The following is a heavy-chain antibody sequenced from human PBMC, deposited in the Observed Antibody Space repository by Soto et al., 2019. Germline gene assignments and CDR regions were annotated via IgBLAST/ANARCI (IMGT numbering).Heavy chain of an antibody. D-gene: IGHD1-26*01. CDR3: ARAQWELDY. V-gene: IGHV3-11*06. CDR1: GFTFSDYY. Sequence: PGRSLRLSCAAAGFTFSDYYMSWIRQAPGKGLEWVSFISTTGSFTNYADSLKGRFTISRDNAKNSLYLQINSLRGDDTAVYYCARAQWELDYWGQGTLVTVSS. J-gene: IGHJ4*02. CDR2: ISTTGSFT.